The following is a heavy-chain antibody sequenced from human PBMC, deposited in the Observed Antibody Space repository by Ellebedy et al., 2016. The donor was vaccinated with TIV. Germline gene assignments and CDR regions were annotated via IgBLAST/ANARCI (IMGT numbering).Heavy chain of an antibody. CDR1: GYSFTSYW. CDR2: IDPSDSYT. D-gene: IGHD1-26*01. CDR3: ARYDSGSYYTEGLQFDY. J-gene: IGHJ4*02. Sequence: GESLKISXKGSGYSFTSYWISWVRQMPGKGLEWMGRIDPSDSYTNYSPSFQGHVTISADKSISTAYLQWSSLKASDTAMYYCARYDSGSYYTEGLQFDYWGQGTLVTVSS. V-gene: IGHV5-10-1*01.